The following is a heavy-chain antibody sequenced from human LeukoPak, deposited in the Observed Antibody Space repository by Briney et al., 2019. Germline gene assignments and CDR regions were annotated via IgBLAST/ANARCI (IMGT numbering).Heavy chain of an antibody. CDR1: GGSFSGYY. CDR2: INHSGST. V-gene: IGHV4-34*01. J-gene: IGHJ4*02. Sequence: PSETLSLTCAVYGGSFSGYYWSWIRQPPGKGLEWIGEINHSGSTNYNPSLKSRVTISVDTSKNQFSLKLSSVTAADTAVYYCARGHYYDSRGYYEDYWGQGTLVTVSS. D-gene: IGHD3-22*01. CDR3: ARGHYYDSRGYYEDY.